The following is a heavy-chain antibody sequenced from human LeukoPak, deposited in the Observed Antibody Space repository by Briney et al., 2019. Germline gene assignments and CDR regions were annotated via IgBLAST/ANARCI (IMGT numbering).Heavy chain of an antibody. Sequence: GGSLRLSCAASGFTFISYRVHWVRQAPGEGLVWVSHINSDGSTTNYADSVKGRFTISRDNAKNTLYLQMNSLRAEDTAVYYCARHLSGGGFDYWGPGTLVTVSS. CDR1: GFTFISYR. D-gene: IGHD3-16*01. J-gene: IGHJ4*02. CDR2: INSDGSTT. V-gene: IGHV3-74*01. CDR3: ARHLSGGGFDY.